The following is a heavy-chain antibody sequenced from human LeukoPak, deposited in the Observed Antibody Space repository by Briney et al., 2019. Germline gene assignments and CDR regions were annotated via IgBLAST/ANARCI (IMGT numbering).Heavy chain of an antibody. CDR2: IYYSGST. V-gene: IGHV4-59*01. J-gene: IGHJ4*02. CDR1: GGSISSYY. Sequence: SETLSLTCTVSGGSISSYYWSWIRQPPGKGLEWIGYIYYSGSTNYNPSLKSRVTISVDTSKNQFSLKLSSVTAEDTAVYYCAKDGSGYFDWLLPNDYWGQGTLVTVSS. D-gene: IGHD3-9*01. CDR3: AKDGSGYFDWLLPNDY.